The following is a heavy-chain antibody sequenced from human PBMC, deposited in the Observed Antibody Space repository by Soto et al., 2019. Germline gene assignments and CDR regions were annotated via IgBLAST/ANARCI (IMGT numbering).Heavy chain of an antibody. J-gene: IGHJ4*02. CDR2: ISHDGRNT. V-gene: IGHV3-30*04. CDR3: AKGGRQWLVTSDFNY. D-gene: IGHD6-19*01. Sequence: GGSLRLSCAASGFTFSSYAMHWVRQAPGKGLEWVAVISHDGRNTHYVDSVKGRFTISRDSSKNTVSLEMTSLRAEDTAVYYCAKGGRQWLVTSDFNYWGQGALVTVSS. CDR1: GFTFSSYA.